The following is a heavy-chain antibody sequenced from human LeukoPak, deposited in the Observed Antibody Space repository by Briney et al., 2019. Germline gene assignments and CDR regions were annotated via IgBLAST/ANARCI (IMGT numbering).Heavy chain of an antibody. V-gene: IGHV3-21*01. CDR1: GFTFSSYS. J-gene: IGHJ6*03. Sequence: GGSLRLSCAASGFTFSSYSMNWVRQAPGKGLEWVSSISSSSSYIYYADSVKGRFTISRDNAKNSLYLQMNSLRAEDTAVYYCARALPTDIVVVPAAGGGDYYYYYMDVWGKGTTVTVSS. CDR3: ARALPTDIVVVPAAGGGDYYYYYMDV. CDR2: ISSSSSYI. D-gene: IGHD2-2*01.